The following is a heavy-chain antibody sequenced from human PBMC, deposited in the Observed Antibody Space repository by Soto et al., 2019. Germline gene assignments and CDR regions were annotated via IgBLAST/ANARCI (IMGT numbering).Heavy chain of an antibody. CDR1: GGSISSYY. J-gene: IGHJ5*02. CDR2: THDSGST. V-gene: IGHV4-59*08. D-gene: IGHD2-2*01. Sequence: PSETLSLTCTVPGGSISSYYWSWIRQSPGKGLEWIGYTHDSGSTNYNPSLKSRVTMSVDTSKNQFSLKLSSVTAADTAVYYCARHSYCSSICWFDPWGQGTLVTVSS. CDR3: ARHSYCSSICWFDP.